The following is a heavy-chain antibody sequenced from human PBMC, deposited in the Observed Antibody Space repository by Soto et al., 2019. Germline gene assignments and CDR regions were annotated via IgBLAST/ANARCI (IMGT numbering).Heavy chain of an antibody. J-gene: IGHJ6*03. CDR3: ARKGRYDILTGYPRSPYYYYYYMDV. V-gene: IGHV3-11*01. CDR2: ISSSGSTI. CDR1: GFTFSDYY. D-gene: IGHD3-9*01. Sequence: GGSLRLSCAASGFTFSDYYMSWIRQAPGKGLEWVSYISSSGSTIYYADSVKGRFTISRDNAKNSLYLQMNSLRAEDTAVYYCARKGRYDILTGYPRSPYYYYYYMDVWGKGTTVTVSS.